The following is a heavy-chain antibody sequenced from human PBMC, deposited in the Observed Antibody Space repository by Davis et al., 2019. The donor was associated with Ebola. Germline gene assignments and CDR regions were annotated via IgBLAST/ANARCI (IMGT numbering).Heavy chain of an antibody. CDR1: GYSFSDSW. CDR3: ARGEDNYGWTSGWYFDP. V-gene: IGHV5-51*01. CDR2: IFPRDSDT. Sequence: GESLKISCRGSGYSFSDSWIAWMRQLPGKGLEWVGIIFPRDSDTRYSPSFQGRVTISVDKSISTTYLQWRGLKASDSATYYCARGEDNYGWTSGWYFDPWGQGTLVTVSS. D-gene: IGHD6-19*01. J-gene: IGHJ5*02.